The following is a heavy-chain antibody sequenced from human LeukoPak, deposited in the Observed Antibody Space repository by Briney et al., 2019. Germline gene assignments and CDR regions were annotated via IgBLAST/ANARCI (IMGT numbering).Heavy chain of an antibody. J-gene: IGHJ5*02. CDR1: GYSISSGYY. CDR3: ARERAYCGGDCHTT. D-gene: IGHD2-21*01. V-gene: IGHV4-38-2*02. CDR2: IYHSGST. Sequence: PSETLSLTCTVSGYSISSGYYWGWIRQPPGKGLEWIGSIYHSGSTYYNPSLKSRVTISVDTSKNHFSLKLSSVTAADTAVYYCARERAYCGGDCHTTWGQGTLVTVSS.